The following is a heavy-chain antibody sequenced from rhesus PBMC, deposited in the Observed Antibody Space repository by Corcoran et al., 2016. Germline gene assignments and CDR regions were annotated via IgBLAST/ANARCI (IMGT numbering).Heavy chain of an antibody. D-gene: IGHD4-23*01. V-gene: IGHV4-80*01. CDR1: GASISSNW. CDR2: INGNSGRP. Sequence: QVQLQESGPGLVKPSETLSLTCTVSGASISSNWWSWIRQPPGKGLEGIGEINGNSGRPTYTPSLKSRVTLSKAPSKTQFSLKLSSVTAADTAVYYCARDPVQYAFDFWGQGLRVTVSS. CDR3: ARDPVQYAFDF. J-gene: IGHJ3*01.